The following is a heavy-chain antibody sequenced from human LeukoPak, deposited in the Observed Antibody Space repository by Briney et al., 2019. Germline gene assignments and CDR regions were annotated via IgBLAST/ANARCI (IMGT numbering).Heavy chain of an antibody. J-gene: IGHJ5*02. V-gene: IGHV4-59*01. CDR1: GGSIRSYY. D-gene: IGHD3-10*01. CDR2: IYYSGST. CDR3: ARGGYYGSGNDFRFDP. Sequence: SETLSLTCTVSGGSIRSYYWSWIRQPPGQGLKWIGYIYYSGSTNYKPSLKSRVTISVDTSKDQFSLKLNSVTAADTAVYYCARGGYYGSGNDFRFDPWGQGTLVTVSS.